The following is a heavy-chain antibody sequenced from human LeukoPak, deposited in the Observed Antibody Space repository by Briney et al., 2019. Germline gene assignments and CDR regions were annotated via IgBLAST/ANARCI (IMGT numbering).Heavy chain of an antibody. CDR2: INPNSGGT. V-gene: IGHV1-2*02. CDR1: GYTFTSYG. CDR3: ARGPSYYYDSSGPPGTLRFDP. J-gene: IGHJ5*02. D-gene: IGHD3-22*01. Sequence: GASVKVSCKASGYTFTSYGISWVRQAPGQGLEWMGWINPNSGGTNYAQKFQGRVTMTRDTSISTAYMELSRLRSDDTAVYYCARGPSYYYDSSGPPGTLRFDPWGQGTLVTVSS.